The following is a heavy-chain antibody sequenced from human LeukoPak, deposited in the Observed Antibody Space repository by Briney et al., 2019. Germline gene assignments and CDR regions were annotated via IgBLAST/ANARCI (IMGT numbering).Heavy chain of an antibody. Sequence: ASVKVSCKASGYTFTSYYMHWVRQAPGQGLEWMGIINPSGGSTSYAQKFQGRVTMTRDTSISTAYMELSRLRSDDTAVYYCAREPEYYYDSSARYAFDIWGQGTMVTVSS. CDR2: INPSGGST. J-gene: IGHJ3*02. V-gene: IGHV1-46*01. D-gene: IGHD3-22*01. CDR1: GYTFTSYY. CDR3: AREPEYYYDSSARYAFDI.